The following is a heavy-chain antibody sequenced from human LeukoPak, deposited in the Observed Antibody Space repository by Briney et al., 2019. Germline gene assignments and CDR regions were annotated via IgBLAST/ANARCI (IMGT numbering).Heavy chain of an antibody. CDR1: GYTLTELS. CDR2: ISYNGDNQ. Sequence: SCKVSGYTLTELSMHWVRQAPGKGLEWVTAISYNGDNQHYADPVKGRFTISRDNSKNTVYLQIDALRTEDSAVYYCVKVYPTLTTSSVLGSWGQGTLVTVSA. V-gene: IGHV3-30*18. CDR3: VKVYPTLTTSSVLGS. J-gene: IGHJ4*01. D-gene: IGHD4-17*01.